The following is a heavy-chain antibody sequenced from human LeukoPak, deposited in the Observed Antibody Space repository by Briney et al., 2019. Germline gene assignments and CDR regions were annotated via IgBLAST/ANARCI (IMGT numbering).Heavy chain of an antibody. CDR3: AKRSMIVVVTTDY. V-gene: IGHV3-23*01. D-gene: IGHD3-22*01. CDR2: ISGSGGST. Sequence: GGSLRLSCAASGFTFSSYAMSWVRQAPGKGLEWVSAISGSGGSTYYADSVKGRFTISRDNSKNTPYLQMNSLRAEDTAVYYCAKRSMIVVVTTDYWGQGTLVTVSS. CDR1: GFTFSSYA. J-gene: IGHJ4*02.